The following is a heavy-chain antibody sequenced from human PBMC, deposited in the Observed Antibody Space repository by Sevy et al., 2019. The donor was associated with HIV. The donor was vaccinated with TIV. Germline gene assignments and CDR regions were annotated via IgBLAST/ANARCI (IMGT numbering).Heavy chain of an antibody. CDR1: GFTFSNYA. V-gene: IGHV3-33*01. CDR2: IWSDGAYQ. J-gene: IGHJ4*02. Sequence: LSLTCAATGFTFSNYAMHWVRQAPGKGMEWVAIIWSDGAYQYHGDSVKVRFTISRDNSKNTLYLQMNNVRVEDTAVYYCARGGYYYDNAAYYALDSWGQGTLVTVSS. D-gene: IGHD3-22*01. CDR3: ARGGYYYDNAAYYALDS.